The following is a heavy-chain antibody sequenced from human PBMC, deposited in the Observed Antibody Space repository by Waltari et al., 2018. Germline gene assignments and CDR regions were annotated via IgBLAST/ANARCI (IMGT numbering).Heavy chain of an antibody. Sequence: EVHLLESGGGLIRPGGSLRLSCAASGFTFSNYAMSWVRQAPGKGLEWVSVIINNGDSSVSADSVKGRFTISRDNSKNTLYLQMENLRGEDTAVYYCARDECTGGDCYSHFHYWGQGTLVTVSS. J-gene: IGHJ4*02. CDR3: ARDECTGGDCYSHFHY. V-gene: IGHV3-23*01. D-gene: IGHD2-21*02. CDR1: GFTFSNYA. CDR2: IINNGDSS.